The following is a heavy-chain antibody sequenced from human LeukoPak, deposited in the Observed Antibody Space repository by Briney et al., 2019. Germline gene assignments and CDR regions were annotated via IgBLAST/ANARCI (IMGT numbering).Heavy chain of an antibody. Sequence: SETLSLTCTVSGGSISSYYWSWIRQPPGKGLEWIGYICYSGSTNYNPSLKSRVTISVDTSKNQFSLKLSSVTAADTAVYYCARNDLLYDSSGSQGRWFDPWGQGTLVTVSS. D-gene: IGHD3-22*01. CDR2: ICYSGST. CDR3: ARNDLLYDSSGSQGRWFDP. J-gene: IGHJ5*02. V-gene: IGHV4-59*08. CDR1: GGSISSYY.